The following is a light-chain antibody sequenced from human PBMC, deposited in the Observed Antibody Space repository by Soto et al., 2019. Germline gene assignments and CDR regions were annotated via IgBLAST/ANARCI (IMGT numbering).Light chain of an antibody. J-gene: IGKJ1*01. Sequence: EIVLTQSPATLSLSPGERATLSCRASQSVDNHLAWYQQKPGQAPRLLIYDASNRATDIPARFSGSGSGTDFTLTISSLEPEDFVVYYCQQRSYWPLTFGQGTNVEFK. CDR1: QSVDNH. CDR3: QQRSYWPLT. V-gene: IGKV3-11*01. CDR2: DAS.